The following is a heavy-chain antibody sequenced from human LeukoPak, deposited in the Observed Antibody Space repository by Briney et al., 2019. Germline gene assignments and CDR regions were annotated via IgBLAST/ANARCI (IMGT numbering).Heavy chain of an antibody. CDR2: MKQDGNEK. Sequence: GGSLRLSCVASGFTFSSYWISWVRQAPGKGLEWVANMKQDGNEKFYVDSVKGRFTISRDNAKNSLYLQMNRLRAEDTAVYYCASFPPYMVRTDAFDIWGQGTMVTVSS. V-gene: IGHV3-7*01. CDR3: ASFPPYMVRTDAFDI. CDR1: GFTFSSYW. D-gene: IGHD3-10*01. J-gene: IGHJ3*02.